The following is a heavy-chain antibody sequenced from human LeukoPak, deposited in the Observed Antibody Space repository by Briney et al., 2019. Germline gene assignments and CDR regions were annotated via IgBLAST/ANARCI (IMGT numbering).Heavy chain of an antibody. CDR3: AKDRGYCSSTSCYATWVLDY. D-gene: IGHD2-2*01. Sequence: GGSLRLSCAASGFTFSSYVMSWVRQAPGKGLEWVSAISGSGGSTYYADSVKGRFTISRDNSKNTLYLQMNSLRAEDTAVYYCAKDRGYCSSTSCYATWVLDYWGQGTLVTVSS. V-gene: IGHV3-23*01. CDR1: GFTFSSYV. CDR2: ISGSGGST. J-gene: IGHJ4*02.